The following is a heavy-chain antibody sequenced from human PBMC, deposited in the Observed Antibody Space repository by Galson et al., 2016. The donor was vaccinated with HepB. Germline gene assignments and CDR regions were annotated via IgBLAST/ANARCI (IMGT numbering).Heavy chain of an antibody. CDR2: INTHGNIS. CDR1: GFAFSSHW. V-gene: IGHV3-74*01. D-gene: IGHD4-23*01. J-gene: IGHJ5*02. Sequence: SLRLSGAASGFAFSSHWMHWVRQDLGKGLVWVSRINTHGNISNSAYSVKGRFTISRDNAKNTLYLQMNSLRAEDTAVYFCVRDHSVVTTTAYNWFDPWGRGTLVTVSS. CDR3: VRDHSVVTTTAYNWFDP.